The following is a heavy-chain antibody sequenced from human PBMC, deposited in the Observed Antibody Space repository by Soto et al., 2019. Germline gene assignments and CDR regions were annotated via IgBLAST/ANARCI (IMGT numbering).Heavy chain of an antibody. V-gene: IGHV3-30*18. CDR3: AKDATRYSGFYFGQ. D-gene: IGHD5-12*01. CDR1: GFSLSTYG. Sequence: PGGSLRLSCEASGFSLSTYGMHWVRQAPGKGLEWVAVISYDGSNKYHADSVKGRFTISRDNSRNTLYLQMNSLRLEDTAVYYCAKDATRYSGFYFGQWGQGTLVTVSS. J-gene: IGHJ4*02. CDR2: ISYDGSNK.